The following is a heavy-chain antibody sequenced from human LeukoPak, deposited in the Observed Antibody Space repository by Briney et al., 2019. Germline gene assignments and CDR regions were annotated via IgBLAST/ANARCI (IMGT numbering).Heavy chain of an antibody. CDR1: GGSFSGYY. D-gene: IGHD6-13*01. J-gene: IGHJ4*02. Sequence: PSETLSLTCAVYGGSFSGYYWSWIRQPPGKGLEWIGEINHSGSTNYNPSLKSRVTISVDTSKNQFSLKLSSVTAADTAVYYCARVLGYSSSWDPEIENLFDYWGQGTLVTVSS. V-gene: IGHV4-34*01. CDR2: INHSGST. CDR3: ARVLGYSSSWDPEIENLFDY.